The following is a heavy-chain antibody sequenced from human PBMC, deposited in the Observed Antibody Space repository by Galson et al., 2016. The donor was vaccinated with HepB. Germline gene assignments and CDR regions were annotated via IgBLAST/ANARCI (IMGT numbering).Heavy chain of an antibody. Sequence: SVKVSCKASGHIATTYYINWVRQAPGQGLEWMGISDPSGSRTKYAKNFQGRVTMTGDTSTGTVYMEVRSLQSEDTAFYYCAKTDFWSGPHYFDCWGQGTLVTVSS. V-gene: IGHV1-46*01. J-gene: IGHJ4*02. CDR1: GHIATTYY. D-gene: IGHD3-3*01. CDR3: AKTDFWSGPHYFDC. CDR2: SDPSGSRT.